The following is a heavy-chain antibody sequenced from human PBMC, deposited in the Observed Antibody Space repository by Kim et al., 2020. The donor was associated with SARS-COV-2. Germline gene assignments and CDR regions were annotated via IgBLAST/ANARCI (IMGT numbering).Heavy chain of an antibody. CDR2: INHSGST. J-gene: IGHJ4*02. CDR1: GGSFSGYY. Sequence: SETLSLTCAVYGGSFSGYYWCWIRQRPGKGLEWIGEINHSGSTNYNSSLKSRVTISVDTSKNQFSLKLSPVTAADTAVYYCARLTKRFLEWLSPCFDYWGQGTLVTVSS. V-gene: IGHV4-34*01. D-gene: IGHD3-3*01. CDR3: ARLTKRFLEWLSPCFDY.